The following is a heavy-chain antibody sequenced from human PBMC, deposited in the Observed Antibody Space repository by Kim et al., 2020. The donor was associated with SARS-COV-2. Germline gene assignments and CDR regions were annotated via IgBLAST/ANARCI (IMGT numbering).Heavy chain of an antibody. CDR3: ARRPRDGSGSDYRVKNWFAP. Sequence: SETLSLTCTVSGGSISSSSYYWGWIRQPPGKGLEWIGSIYYSGSTYYNPSLKSRVTISVDTSKNQFSLKLSSVTAADTAVYYCARRPRDGSGSDYRVKNWFAPWGQGTLVTVSS. CDR2: IYYSGST. V-gene: IGHV4-39*01. D-gene: IGHD3-10*01. J-gene: IGHJ5*02. CDR1: GGSISSSSYY.